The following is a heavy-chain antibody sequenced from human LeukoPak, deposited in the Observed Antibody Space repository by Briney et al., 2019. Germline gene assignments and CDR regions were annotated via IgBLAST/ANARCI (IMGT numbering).Heavy chain of an antibody. Sequence: SETLSLTCAVYGGSFSGYYWSWVRQPPGKGLEWIGEINHSGSTKYNPAPKSRVTISVDTSKNQFSLKLSSVTAADTAVYYWARGRAGYYGSGSTPFDFWGQGTLVTVSS. J-gene: IGHJ4*02. CDR1: GGSFSGYY. CDR2: INHSGST. CDR3: ARGRAGYYGSGSTPFDF. V-gene: IGHV4-34*01. D-gene: IGHD3-10*01.